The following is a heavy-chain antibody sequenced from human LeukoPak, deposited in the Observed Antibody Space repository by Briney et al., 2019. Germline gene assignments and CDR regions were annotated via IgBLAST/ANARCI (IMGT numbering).Heavy chain of an antibody. J-gene: IGHJ6*02. CDR1: GFTFSSYW. CDR2: INSDGSST. Sequence: GGSLRLSCAASGFTFSSYWMHWVRQAPGKGLVWVSRINSDGSSTSYADSVKGRFTISRDNAKNTLYLQMNSPRAEDTAVYYCARDESSSWPYYYYGMDVWGQGTTVTVSS. D-gene: IGHD6-13*01. CDR3: ARDESSSWPYYYYGMDV. V-gene: IGHV3-74*01.